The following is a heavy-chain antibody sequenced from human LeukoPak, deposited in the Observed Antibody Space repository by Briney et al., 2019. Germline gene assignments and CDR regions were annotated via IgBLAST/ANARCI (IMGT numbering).Heavy chain of an antibody. Sequence: PGGSLRRSCAASGFTFSSYAMSWVRQAPGKGLEGVSAISGSGGSTYYADSVKGRFTISRDNSKNTPYLQMNSLRAEDTAVYSCAKDGPGYYDGMRDAFDIWGQGTMVTVSS. CDR2: ISGSGGST. CDR3: AKDGPGYYDGMRDAFDI. V-gene: IGHV3-23*01. D-gene: IGHD3-22*01. J-gene: IGHJ3*02. CDR1: GFTFSSYA.